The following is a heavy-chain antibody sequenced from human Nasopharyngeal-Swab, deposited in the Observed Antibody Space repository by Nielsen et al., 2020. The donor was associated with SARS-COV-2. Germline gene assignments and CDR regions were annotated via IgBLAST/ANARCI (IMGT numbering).Heavy chain of an antibody. CDR1: GYTFTSYY. CDR3: ATTPAYSGSYEAGPATNGEFDY. D-gene: IGHD1-26*01. CDR2: INPSGGST. J-gene: IGHJ4*02. V-gene: IGHV1-46*01. Sequence: VSVKVSCKASGYTFTSYYMHWVRQAPGQGLEWMGIINPSGGSTSYAQKFQGRVTMTEDTSTDTAYMELSSLRSEDTAVCYCATTPAYSGSYEAGPATNGEFDYWGQGTLVTVSS.